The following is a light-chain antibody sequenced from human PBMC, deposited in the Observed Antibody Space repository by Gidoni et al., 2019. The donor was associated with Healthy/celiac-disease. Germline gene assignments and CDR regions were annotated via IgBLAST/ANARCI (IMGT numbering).Light chain of an antibody. CDR3: QSADSSGTYVV. J-gene: IGLJ2*01. CDR1: ALPKQY. V-gene: IGLV3-25*02. CDR2: KAS. Sequence: SYELTQPPSGSVSPGQTARITCSGDALPKQYAYWYQQKPGQAPVLVIYKASERPSGIPERFSGSSSGTTVTLTISGVQAEDEADYYCQSADSSGTYVVFGGGTKLPVL.